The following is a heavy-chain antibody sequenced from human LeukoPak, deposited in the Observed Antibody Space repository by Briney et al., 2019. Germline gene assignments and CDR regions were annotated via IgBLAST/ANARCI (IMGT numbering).Heavy chain of an antibody. D-gene: IGHD6-13*01. CDR2: IYYSGST. CDR3: ARAVTSSSSWYKWVNWFDP. Sequence: PSETLSLTCIVSGVSISSSNYYWGWIRQPPGRGLEWIGSIYYSGSTYYNPSLKSRVTISVDTSKNQFSLKLSSVTAADTAVYYCARAVTSSSSWYKWVNWFDPWGQGTLVTVSS. V-gene: IGHV4-39*07. J-gene: IGHJ5*02. CDR1: GVSISSSNYY.